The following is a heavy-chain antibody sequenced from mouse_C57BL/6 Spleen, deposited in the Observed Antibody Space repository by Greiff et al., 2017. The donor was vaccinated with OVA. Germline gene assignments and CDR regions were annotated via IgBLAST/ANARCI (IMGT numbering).Heavy chain of an antibody. Sequence: QVQLKQPGAELVKPGASVKLSCKASGYTFTSYWMQWVKQRPGQGLEWIGEIDPSDSYTNYNQKFKGKSTLTVDKSSSTAYMQLSSLTSEDSAVYYCARLDYWGQGTTLTVSS. V-gene: IGHV1-50*01. J-gene: IGHJ2*01. CDR2: IDPSDSYT. CDR3: ARLDY. CDR1: GYTFTSYW.